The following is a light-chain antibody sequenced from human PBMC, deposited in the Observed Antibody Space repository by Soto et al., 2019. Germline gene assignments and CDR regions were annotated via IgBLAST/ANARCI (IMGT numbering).Light chain of an antibody. CDR1: SSNFGAGYD. J-gene: IGLJ2*01. CDR3: QSYDSSLSVHVV. V-gene: IGLV1-40*01. CDR2: GNS. Sequence: QLVLTQPPSVSGAPGQRVTISCTGSSSNFGAGYDVHWYQQLPGTAPKLLTYGNSNRPSGVPDRFSGSKSGTSASLAITGLQAEDEADYYCQSYDSSLSVHVVFGGGTKLTVL.